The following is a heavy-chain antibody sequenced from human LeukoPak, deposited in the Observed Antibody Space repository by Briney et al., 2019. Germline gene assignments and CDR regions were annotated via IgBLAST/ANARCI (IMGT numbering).Heavy chain of an antibody. V-gene: IGHV1-8*02. D-gene: IGHD3-22*01. CDR3: ARGRLHTRDSSGYYYDDYYYYMDV. CDR1: GYTFTGYY. Sequence: ASVKVSCKASGYTFTGYYMHWVRQAPGQGLEWMGWMNPNSGNTGYAQKFQGRVTMTRNTSISTAYMELSSLRSEDTAVYYCARGRLHTRDSSGYYYDDYYYYMDVWGKGTTVTISS. J-gene: IGHJ6*03. CDR2: MNPNSGNT.